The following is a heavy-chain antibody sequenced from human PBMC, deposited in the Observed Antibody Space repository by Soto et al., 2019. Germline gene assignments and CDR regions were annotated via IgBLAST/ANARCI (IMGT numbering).Heavy chain of an antibody. Sequence: QVELMQSGPEVKRPGTSVKVSCKASGYTFITSGMNWVRQTPGQPLEWVGWISPANGDKKYVQKFKDRVILTSETSTDTVNLELTNLRSDDTAVYFCARGRYFATTHRQWWYFDFWGRGTPVTVSS. V-gene: IGHV1-18*01. CDR3: ARGRYFATTHRQWWYFDF. CDR1: GYTFITSG. CDR2: ISPANGDK. D-gene: IGHD6-19*01. J-gene: IGHJ2*01.